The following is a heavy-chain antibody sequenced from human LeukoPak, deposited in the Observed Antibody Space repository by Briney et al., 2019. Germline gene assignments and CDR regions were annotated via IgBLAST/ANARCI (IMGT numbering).Heavy chain of an antibody. Sequence: SETLSLTCSVSGGSITTSSYYWGWIRQPPEKGLEWIGSIYYTGGTHYSPSLKSRVTMSVDTSKNQFSLKLSSVTAADTAVYYCARHSAHSSTNDAFDIWGQGTMATVS. CDR1: GGSITTSSYY. D-gene: IGHD6-13*01. CDR3: ARHSAHSSTNDAFDI. J-gene: IGHJ3*02. V-gene: IGHV4-39*01. CDR2: IYYTGGT.